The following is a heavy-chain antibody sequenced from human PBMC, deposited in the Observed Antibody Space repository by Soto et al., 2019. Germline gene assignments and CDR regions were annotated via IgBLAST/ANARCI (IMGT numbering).Heavy chain of an antibody. CDR1: GFSFSTYW. CDR2: INQDGSKN. J-gene: IGHJ4*02. V-gene: IGHV3-7*01. Sequence: GGSLRLSCAASGFSFSTYWMHWVRQAPGKGLEWVANINQDGSKNYYVASVKGRFTISRDNAKNSLYLHMNSLRVDDTAVYYCARDIAGAGAYWGQGILVTVSS. CDR3: ARDIAGAGAY. D-gene: IGHD6-13*01.